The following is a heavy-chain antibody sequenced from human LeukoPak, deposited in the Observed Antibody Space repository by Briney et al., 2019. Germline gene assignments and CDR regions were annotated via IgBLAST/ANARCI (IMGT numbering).Heavy chain of an antibody. Sequence: GGSLRLSCAASGFTFSSYWMSWVRQAPGKGLEWVANLKQDGSEKSYVDSVKGRFTISRDNAKSSLYLQMNSLRAEDTAMYYCARGSYYWVYWGQGTLVTVSS. CDR1: GFTFSSYW. J-gene: IGHJ4*02. CDR3: ARGSYYWVY. V-gene: IGHV3-7*05. CDR2: LKQDGSEK. D-gene: IGHD3-10*01.